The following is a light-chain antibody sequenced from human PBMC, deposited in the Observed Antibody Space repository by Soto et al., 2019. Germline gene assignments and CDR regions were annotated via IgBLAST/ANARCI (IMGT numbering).Light chain of an antibody. CDR1: SSNIGSNY. CDR2: SNN. Sequence: QSVLTQPPSASGTPGQSVTISCSGSSSNIGSNYLYWYQQLPGTAPNLLIYSNNQRPSGVPDRFSGSKSGTSASLAISGLRSEDEADYDCAAGDDSLSGWVFCGGSQLT. V-gene: IGLV1-47*02. J-gene: IGLJ3*02. CDR3: AAGDDSLSGWV.